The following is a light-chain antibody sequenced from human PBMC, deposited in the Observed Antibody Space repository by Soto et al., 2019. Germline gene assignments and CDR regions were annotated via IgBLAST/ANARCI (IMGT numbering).Light chain of an antibody. CDR1: QSVSSSY. Sequence: EIVLTQSPGTLSLSPGERATLSCRASQSVSSSYLAWYQQKAAQAPGLLIYGASSRATGIPDRFSGSGSGTDFTLSISRLEPEDLAVYYCQQCDGPPRRTCGGGTKLEIK. CDR3: QQCDGPPRRT. J-gene: IGKJ4*01. CDR2: GAS. V-gene: IGKV3-20*01.